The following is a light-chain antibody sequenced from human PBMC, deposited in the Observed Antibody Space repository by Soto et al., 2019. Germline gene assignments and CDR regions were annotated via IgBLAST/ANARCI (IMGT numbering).Light chain of an antibody. Sequence: EVVMTQSPATLSVSPGERATLSCWASQSVSTKFAWYQQKPGQAPRLLIYGATTRATGIPARFNGSGSGTEFTLTISSLQSEGSAVYYCQQYNDWPRTFGQGTKVDIK. V-gene: IGKV3-15*01. CDR3: QQYNDWPRT. J-gene: IGKJ1*01. CDR1: QSVSTK. CDR2: GAT.